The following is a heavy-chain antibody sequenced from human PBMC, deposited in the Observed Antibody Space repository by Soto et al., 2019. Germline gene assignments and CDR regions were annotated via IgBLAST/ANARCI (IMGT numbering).Heavy chain of an antibody. CDR1: GFTFSDYY. D-gene: IGHD1-26*01. J-gene: IGHJ3*02. CDR2: ISSSSSYT. Sequence: PGGSLRLSCAASGFTFSDYYMSWIRQAPGKGLEWVSYISSSSSYTNYADSVKGRFTISRDNAKNSLYLQMNSLRAEDTAVYYCARGSSGSTHEAFDIWGQGTMVTVSS. CDR3: ARGSSGSTHEAFDI. V-gene: IGHV3-11*05.